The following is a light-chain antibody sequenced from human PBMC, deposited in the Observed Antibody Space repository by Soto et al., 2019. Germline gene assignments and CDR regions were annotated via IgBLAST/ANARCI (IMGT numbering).Light chain of an antibody. CDR2: GAS. CDR1: QSISNIY. CDR3: QQYSASPPIT. J-gene: IGKJ5*01. V-gene: IGKV3-20*01. Sequence: EIVLTQSPGTLSLSPGERATLSCRASQSISNIYLAWYQQKPGQPPRLLIYGASTRATDIPGRFSGSGSGTYFTLTISRLEPEDFAVYYCQQYSASPPITFGQGTRLEIK.